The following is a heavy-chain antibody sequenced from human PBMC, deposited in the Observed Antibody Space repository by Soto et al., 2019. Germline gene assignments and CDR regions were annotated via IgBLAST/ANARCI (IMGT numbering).Heavy chain of an antibody. V-gene: IGHV3-23*01. D-gene: IGHD2-2*01. CDR2: ISASGRSL. J-gene: IGHJ4*02. CDR3: AKGTSKLDY. CDR1: GSTFSGND. Sequence: EVQLLESGGGLIQPGGSLRLSCEASGSTFSGNDMSWVRQAPGKGLEWASGISASGRSLFYADAVKGRFTISRDNSKNTLYLQMSSLTAEDTAVYYCAKGTSKLDYWGQGTLVTVSS.